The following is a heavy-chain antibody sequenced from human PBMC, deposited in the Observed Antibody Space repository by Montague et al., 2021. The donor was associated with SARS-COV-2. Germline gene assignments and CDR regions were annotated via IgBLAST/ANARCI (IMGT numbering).Heavy chain of an antibody. J-gene: IGHJ4*02. CDR3: ARGGGASGWYGSYVDY. V-gene: IGHV4-59*01. CDR1: GGSISGY. CDR2: VFYRCTT. Sequence: SETLSPTCTVSGGSISGYWCWIRQPPPGGLEWIGYVFYRCTTNYGPSLKSRVTLVVDTSKKQFSLSLRSVTAADTGVYYRARGGGASGWYGSYVDYWGRGTLVTVSS. D-gene: IGHD6-19*01.